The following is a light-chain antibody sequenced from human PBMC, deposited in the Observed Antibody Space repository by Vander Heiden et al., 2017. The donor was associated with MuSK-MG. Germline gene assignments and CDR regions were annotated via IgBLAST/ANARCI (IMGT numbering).Light chain of an antibody. J-gene: IGKJ1*01. CDR3: QQYGSSPWT. V-gene: IGKV3-20*01. CDR1: PSVSSSY. Sequence: DIALTQSPGTLSLSPGERATLSCRTSPSVSSSYLAWYQQKPGQAPRLLIYGASSRATGIPDRFSGSGSGTDFTLTISRLEPEDFAVYYCQQYGSSPWTFGQGTKVEIK. CDR2: GAS.